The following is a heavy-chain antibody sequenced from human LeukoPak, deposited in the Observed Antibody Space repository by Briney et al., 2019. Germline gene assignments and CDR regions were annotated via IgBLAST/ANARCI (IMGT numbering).Heavy chain of an antibody. Sequence: SETLSLTCAVYGGSFSGYYWSWIRQPPGKGLEWIGEINHSGSTNYNPSLKGRVTISVDTSKNQFSLKLSSVTAADTGVYYCARGGAHYVWGSYRYVGFDYWGQGTLVTVSS. J-gene: IGHJ4*02. CDR1: GGSFSGYY. V-gene: IGHV4-34*01. CDR3: ARGGAHYVWGSYRYVGFDY. D-gene: IGHD3-16*02. CDR2: INHSGST.